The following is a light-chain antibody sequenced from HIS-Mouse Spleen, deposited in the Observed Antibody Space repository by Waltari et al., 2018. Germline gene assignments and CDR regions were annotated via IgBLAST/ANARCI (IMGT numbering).Light chain of an antibody. J-gene: IGLJ2*01. Sequence: QSALTQPPSASGSPGPSVTISCTGTSSDFGGYNYVPWYQQHPGKAPNLMIYEVSQRPSGVPDRFSGSKSGNTASLTVSGLQAEDEADYYCSSYAGSNNFVVFGGGTKLTVL. CDR1: SSDFGGYNY. CDR2: EVS. CDR3: SSYAGSNNFVV. V-gene: IGLV2-8*01.